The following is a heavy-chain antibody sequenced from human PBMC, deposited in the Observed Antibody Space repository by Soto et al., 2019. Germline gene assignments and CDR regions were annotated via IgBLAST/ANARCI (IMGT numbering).Heavy chain of an antibody. CDR3: ASTDTAMVTGFDY. CDR2: IYPGDSDT. J-gene: IGHJ4*02. D-gene: IGHD5-18*01. CDR1: GCSFTSYW. V-gene: IGHV5-51*01. Sequence: PGESLKISCKGSGCSFTSYWIGWVRQMPGKGLEWMGIIYPGDSDTRYSPSFQGQVTISADKSISTAYLQWSSLKASDTAMYYCASTDTAMVTGFDYWGQGTLVTVSS.